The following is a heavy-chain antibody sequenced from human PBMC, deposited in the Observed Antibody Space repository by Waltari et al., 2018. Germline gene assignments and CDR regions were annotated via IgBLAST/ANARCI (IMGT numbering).Heavy chain of an antibody. V-gene: IGHV1-3*01. CDR1: GYTFTSSA. J-gene: IGHJ6*02. CDR2: INAGNGNT. CDR3: ASGLGSSGWFGMDV. Sequence: QVQLVQSGAGVKKPGASVKVSCKASGYTFTSSAMHWVRQAPGQRLEWRGWINAGNGNTKYSQKFQGRVTITRDTSASTAYMELSSLRSEDTAVYYCASGLGSSGWFGMDVWGQGTTVTVSS. D-gene: IGHD6-19*01.